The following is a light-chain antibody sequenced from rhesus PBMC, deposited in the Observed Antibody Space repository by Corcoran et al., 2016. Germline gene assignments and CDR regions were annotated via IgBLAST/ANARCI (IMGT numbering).Light chain of an antibody. J-gene: IGKJ1*01. V-gene: IGKV1S14*01. CDR2: YAS. CDR1: QGISNY. CDR3: QQHNSYPRT. Sequence: DIQMTQSPSSLSASVGDTVTITCRASQGISNYLAWYQQKPGKAPKPLIYYASNLESGVPSRFIGSGSGTDFTRTISRLQPEDFAIYYCQQHNSYPRTFGQGTKVEIK.